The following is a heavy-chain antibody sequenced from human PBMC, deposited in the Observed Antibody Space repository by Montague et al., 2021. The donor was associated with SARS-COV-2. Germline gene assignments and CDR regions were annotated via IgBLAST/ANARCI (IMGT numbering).Heavy chain of an antibody. CDR1: GLTFSSYA. CDR3: ASLGYCSGGRCYSGDY. D-gene: IGHD2-15*01. Sequence: SLRLSCAASGLTFSSYAMSWVRQAPWNGLEWVSGISGSGGNTYYADSVKGRFTISRDNSKNTLYLQMNSLRAEDTAVYYCASLGYCSGGRCYSGDYWGQGTLVTVSS. J-gene: IGHJ4*02. V-gene: IGHV3-23*01. CDR2: ISGSGGNT.